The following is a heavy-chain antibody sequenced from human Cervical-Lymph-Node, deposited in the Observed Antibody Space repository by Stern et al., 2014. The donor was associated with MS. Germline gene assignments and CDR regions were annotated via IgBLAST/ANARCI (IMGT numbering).Heavy chain of an antibody. J-gene: IGHJ6*02. CDR1: GYTFTAYY. D-gene: IGHD1-26*01. CDR3: ARERGWDYSMDV. CDR2: LNPNSGGT. V-gene: IGHV1-2*06. Sequence: VHLVESGAEVKKPGASVKVSCKNSGYTFTAYYMHWVRQAPGQGLEWMGRLNPNSGGTDYAQKFQGRVTMTRDTSISTAYMELSRLRSDDTAIYYCARERGWDYSMDVWGQGTTVTVSS.